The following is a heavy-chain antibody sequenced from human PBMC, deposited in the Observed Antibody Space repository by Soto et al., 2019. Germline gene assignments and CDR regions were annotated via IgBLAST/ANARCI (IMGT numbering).Heavy chain of an antibody. V-gene: IGHV1-8*01. J-gene: IGHJ6*02. CDR2: MNPNSGNT. CDR3: ARPNAAYPIFYGMDV. D-gene: IGHD3-3*01. Sequence: QVQLVQSGAEVKKPGASVKVSCKASGYTFTSYDINWVRQATGQGLEWMGWMNPNSGNTGYAQKLQGRFTMPRTTSDRPAYMELSILRSEDTAVYYCARPNAAYPIFYGMDVWGQGTTVTVSS. CDR1: GYTFTSYD.